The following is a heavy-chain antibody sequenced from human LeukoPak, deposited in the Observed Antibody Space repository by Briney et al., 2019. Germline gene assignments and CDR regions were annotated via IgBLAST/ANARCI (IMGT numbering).Heavy chain of an antibody. CDR2: SSAYNGNT. CDR1: GYTLTSYG. V-gene: IGHV1-18*01. CDR3: AREGEAARWAFDI. Sequence: GASVSVSCKASGYTLTSYGISWVRQAPGQGLEWMGWSSAYNGNTNYARKLQGRVTMTTDTSTSTAYMELRSLRSEDTAVYYCAREGEAARWAFDIWGQGTMVTVSS. D-gene: IGHD6-6*01. J-gene: IGHJ3*02.